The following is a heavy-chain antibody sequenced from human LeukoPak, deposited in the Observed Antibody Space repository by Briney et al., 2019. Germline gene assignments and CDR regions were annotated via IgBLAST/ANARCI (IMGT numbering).Heavy chain of an antibody. V-gene: IGHV4-31*03. CDR2: IYYSGST. Sequence: PSETLSLTCTVSGGSISSGGYYWSWIRQHPGKGLEWIGYIYYSGSTYYNPSLKSRVTISVDTSKDQFSLKLSSVTAADTAVYYCARGRGVGRSAFDIWGQGTMVTVSS. J-gene: IGHJ3*02. CDR3: ARGRGVGRSAFDI. D-gene: IGHD3-10*01. CDR1: GGSISSGGYY.